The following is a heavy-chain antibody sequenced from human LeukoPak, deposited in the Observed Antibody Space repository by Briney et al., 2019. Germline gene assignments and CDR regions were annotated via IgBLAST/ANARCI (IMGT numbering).Heavy chain of an antibody. V-gene: IGHV3-23*01. D-gene: IGHD6-13*01. CDR3: AKDVSRGWYSSSWYGGYFDL. Sequence: SGGSLRLSCAASGFTFSTYAMSWVRQAPGKGLEWVSALSNSGGSGGSTYYADSVKGRFTISRDNSKNTLYLQMNSLRAEDTAVYYCAKDVSRGWYSSSWYGGYFDLWGRGTLVTVSS. CDR1: GFTFSTYA. J-gene: IGHJ2*01. CDR2: LSNSGGSGGST.